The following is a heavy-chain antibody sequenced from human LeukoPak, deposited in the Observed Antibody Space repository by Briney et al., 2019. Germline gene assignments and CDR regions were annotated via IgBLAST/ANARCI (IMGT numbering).Heavy chain of an antibody. CDR3: AKGDGSYGYVRWFDP. D-gene: IGHD5-18*01. V-gene: IGHV4-39*01. CDR1: GGSTSSSGYY. CDR2: IYNSGST. J-gene: IGHJ5*02. Sequence: SETLSLTCTVSGGSTSSSGYYWGWVRQPPGKGLEWIGSIYNSGSTYYNPSLKSRVTISVDTSKNQFSLKVSSVTAADTAVYYCAKGDGSYGYVRWFDPWGQGTLVTVSS.